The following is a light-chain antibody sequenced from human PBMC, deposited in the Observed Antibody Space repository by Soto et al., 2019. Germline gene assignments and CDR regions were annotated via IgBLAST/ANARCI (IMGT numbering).Light chain of an antibody. J-gene: IGKJ1*01. CDR1: QSISIW. CDR2: DAS. Sequence: DIQMTQSPSTLSPSVGARLTITCRASQSISIWLAWYQQKPGKATKLLIYDASSLESGVPSRFSGRGAGTEVTLTISRLQPDEVAGYYCQQYNSYSGTVGQGTKVEIK. V-gene: IGKV1-5*01. CDR3: QQYNSYSGT.